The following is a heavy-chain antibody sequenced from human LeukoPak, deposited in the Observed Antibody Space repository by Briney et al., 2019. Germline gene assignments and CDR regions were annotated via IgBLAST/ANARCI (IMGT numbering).Heavy chain of an antibody. D-gene: IGHD3-10*01. CDR2: IIPIFGTA. CDR1: GGTFSSYA. V-gene: IGHV1-69*05. Sequence: SVKVSCKASGGTFSSYAISWVRQAPGQGLEWMGRIIPIFGTANYAQKFQGRVTITTDESTSTAYMELSSMRSEDTAVYYCARDSTYGSGSFDYWGQGTLVTVSS. CDR3: ARDSTYGSGSFDY. J-gene: IGHJ4*02.